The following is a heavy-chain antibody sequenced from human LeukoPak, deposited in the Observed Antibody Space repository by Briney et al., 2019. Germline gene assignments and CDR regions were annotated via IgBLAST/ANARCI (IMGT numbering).Heavy chain of an antibody. D-gene: IGHD3-3*01. CDR3: ARDLGPGYYDFWSGTDY. CDR1: GFTVSSNY. Sequence: GGSLRPSCAASGFTVSSNYMSWVRQAPGKGLEWVSVIYSGGSTYYADSVKGRFTISRDNSKNTLYLQMNSLRAEDTAVYYCARDLGPGYYDFWSGTDYWGQGTLVTVSS. CDR2: IYSGGST. J-gene: IGHJ4*02. V-gene: IGHV3-66*01.